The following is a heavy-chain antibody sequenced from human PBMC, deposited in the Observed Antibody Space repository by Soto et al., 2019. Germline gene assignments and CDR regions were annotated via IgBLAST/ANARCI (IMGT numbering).Heavy chain of an antibody. CDR3: ARGRREANWGIDY. V-gene: IGHV4-34*01. CDR1: GGSFSGYY. J-gene: IGHJ4*02. Sequence: SETLSLTCAVYGGSFSGYYWSWIHQPPGKGLEWIGEINHSGSTNYNPSLKSRVTISVDTSKNQFSLKLSSVTAADTAVYYCARGRREANWGIDYWGQGTLVTVSS. D-gene: IGHD7-27*01. CDR2: INHSGST.